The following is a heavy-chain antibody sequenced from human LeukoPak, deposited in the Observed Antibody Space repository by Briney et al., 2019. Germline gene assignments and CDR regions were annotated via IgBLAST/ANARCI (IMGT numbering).Heavy chain of an antibody. CDR3: ARTGVIAARAGADY. J-gene: IGHJ4*02. V-gene: IGHV1-2*02. Sequence: ASVKVSCKAFGYTFTSYGITWVRQAPGQGLEWMGWINPNSGGTNYAQKFQGRVTMTRDTSISTAYMELSRLRSDDTAVYYCARTGVIAARAGADYWGQGTLVTVSS. CDR1: GYTFTSYG. CDR2: INPNSGGT. D-gene: IGHD6-13*01.